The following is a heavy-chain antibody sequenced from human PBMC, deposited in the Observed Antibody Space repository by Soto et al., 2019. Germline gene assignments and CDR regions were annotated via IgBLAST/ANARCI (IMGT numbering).Heavy chain of an antibody. V-gene: IGHV3-11*01. Sequence: GGSLRLSCAASGFPFGDYYMSWIRQAPGKGLEWVSYISSSGSTIYYADSVKGRFTISRDNAKNSLYLQMNSLRAEDTAVYYCARLGYCTSTSCLYYYSYMDVWGKGTMVTVSS. CDR2: ISSSGSTI. D-gene: IGHD2-2*01. CDR3: ARLGYCTSTSCLYYYSYMDV. CDR1: GFPFGDYY. J-gene: IGHJ6*03.